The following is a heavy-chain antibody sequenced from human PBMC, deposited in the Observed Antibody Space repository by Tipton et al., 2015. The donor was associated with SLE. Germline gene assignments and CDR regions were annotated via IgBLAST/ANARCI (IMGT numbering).Heavy chain of an antibody. Sequence: SLRLSCTASGFTFSNFGMTWLRQAPGKGLEWVAGIGGSGDWTFYADSVRGRFTISRDNSKNTLFLQMGSLRPDDTAIYYCAKDFWGNHGTSGPFDHWGQGTLVTVSS. V-gene: IGHV3-23*01. CDR2: IGGSGDWT. CDR3: AKDFWGNHGTSGPFDH. CDR1: GFTFSNFG. D-gene: IGHD3-16*01. J-gene: IGHJ4*02.